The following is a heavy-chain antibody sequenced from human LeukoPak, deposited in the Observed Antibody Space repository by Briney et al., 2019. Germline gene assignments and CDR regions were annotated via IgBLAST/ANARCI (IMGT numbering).Heavy chain of an antibody. CDR2: ISAYNGNT. CDR1: GYTFTSYG. J-gene: IGHJ3*02. CDR3: AREVTASAFDI. Sequence: GASVKVSCKASGYTFTSYGIIWVRQAPGQGLEWMGWISAYNGNTNYAQKFQGRVTMTRDTSTSTVYMELSSLRSEDTAVYYCAREVTASAFDIWGQGTMVTVSS. V-gene: IGHV1-18*01. D-gene: IGHD2-21*02.